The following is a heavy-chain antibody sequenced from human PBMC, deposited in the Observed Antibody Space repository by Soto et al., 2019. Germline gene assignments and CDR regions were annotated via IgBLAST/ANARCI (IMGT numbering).Heavy chain of an antibody. D-gene: IGHD1-26*01. CDR1: GYTFINYG. CDR3: ARDWEHTRHINCFDP. CDR2: ISGYDGRT. Sequence: RLVQSGVEVKKPGASVRVSCKASGYTFINYGISWVRQAPGQGLEWMGWISGYDGRTNYAQRFQGRVTMTTDTSTNTAYMELTSLTSDDTAVYYCARDWEHTRHINCFDPWGQGTLVTVSP. J-gene: IGHJ5*02. V-gene: IGHV1-18*01.